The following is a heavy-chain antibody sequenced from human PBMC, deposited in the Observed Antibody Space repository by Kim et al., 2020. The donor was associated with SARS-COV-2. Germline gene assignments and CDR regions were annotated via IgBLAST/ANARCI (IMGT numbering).Heavy chain of an antibody. CDR3: TTAGTYYGLGRDY. Sequence: GGSLRLSCAASGFTFSNAWMSWVRQAPGKGLEWVGRIKSKTDGGTTDYAAPVKGRFTISRDDSKNTLYLQMNSLKTEDTAVYYCTTAGTYYGLGRDYWGQGTLVTVSS. CDR1: GFTFSNAW. V-gene: IGHV3-15*01. CDR2: IKSKTDGGTT. D-gene: IGHD1-26*01. J-gene: IGHJ4*02.